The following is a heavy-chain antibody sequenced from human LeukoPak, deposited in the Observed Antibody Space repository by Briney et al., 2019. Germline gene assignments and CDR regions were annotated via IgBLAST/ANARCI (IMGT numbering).Heavy chain of an antibody. D-gene: IGHD2-8*02. CDR2: IYYSGST. V-gene: IGHV4-39*01. J-gene: IGHJ6*03. CDR3: ARRGVERSLYYYYYMDV. Sequence: SETLSLTCTVSGGSISSSSYYWGWIRQPPGKGLEWIGSIYYSGSTYYNPSLKSRVTISVDTSKNQFSLKLSSVTAADTAVYYCARRGVERSLYYYYYMDVWGKGTTVTVSS. CDR1: GGSISSSSYY.